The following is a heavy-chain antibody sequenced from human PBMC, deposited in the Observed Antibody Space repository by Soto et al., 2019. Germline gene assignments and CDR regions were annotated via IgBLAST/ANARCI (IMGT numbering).Heavy chain of an antibody. Sequence: QVHLVESGGGVVQPGTSLRLSCVVSGLTFRESGMHWVRQAPGKGLEWVAVISFDGSERHYRDSVKGRFSISRDNSRNTLYLQMNSLRRDDSAVYYCANGKYGVRYYYGMDVWGQGSTVTASS. D-gene: IGHD1-26*01. CDR2: ISFDGSER. J-gene: IGHJ6*02. CDR3: ANGKYGVRYYYGMDV. CDR1: GLTFRESG. V-gene: IGHV3-30*18.